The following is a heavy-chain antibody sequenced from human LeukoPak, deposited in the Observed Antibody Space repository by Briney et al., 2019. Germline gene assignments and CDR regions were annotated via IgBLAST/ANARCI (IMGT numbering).Heavy chain of an antibody. J-gene: IGHJ5*02. CDR1: GYTFTSYD. V-gene: IGHV1-8*01. Sequence: ASVKVSCKASGYTFTSYDINWVRQATGQGLEWMGWMNPNSGNTGYAQKFQGRVTMTRNTSISTAYMELSSLRSEDTAVYYCARDFRYCSSTSCYAGNWFDPWGQGTLVTVSS. CDR3: ARDFRYCSSTSCYAGNWFDP. CDR2: MNPNSGNT. D-gene: IGHD2-2*01.